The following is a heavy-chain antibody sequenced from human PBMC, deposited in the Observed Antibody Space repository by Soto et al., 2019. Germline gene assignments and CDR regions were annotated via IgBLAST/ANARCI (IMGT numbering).Heavy chain of an antibody. J-gene: IGHJ5*02. CDR3: ARDHSSQETTWWLDP. Sequence: ASVKVSCKASGYTFTSYDINWVRQATGQGLEWMGWMNPNSGNTGYAQKFQGRVTMTRNTSISTDYMELSSLTSEDTAVYYCARDHSSQETTWWLDPWGHGTLVTVSS. D-gene: IGHD4-17*01. CDR2: MNPNSGNT. V-gene: IGHV1-8*01. CDR1: GYTFTSYD.